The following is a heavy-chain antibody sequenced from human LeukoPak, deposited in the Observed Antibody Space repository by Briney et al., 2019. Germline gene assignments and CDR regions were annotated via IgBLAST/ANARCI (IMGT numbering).Heavy chain of an antibody. D-gene: IGHD2-15*01. CDR1: SGSFSGYY. Sequence: SETLSLTCAVYSGSFSGYYWSWIRQPPGKGLEWIGEINHSGSTNYNPSLKSRVTISVDTSKNQFSLKLSSVTAADTAVYYCAREGSAGHLDYWGQGTLVTVSS. V-gene: IGHV4-34*01. J-gene: IGHJ4*02. CDR3: AREGSAGHLDY. CDR2: INHSGST.